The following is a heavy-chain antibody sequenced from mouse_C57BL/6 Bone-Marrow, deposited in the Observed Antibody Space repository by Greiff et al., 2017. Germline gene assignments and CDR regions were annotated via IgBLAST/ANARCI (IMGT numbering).Heavy chain of an antibody. J-gene: IGHJ3*01. CDR3: ARADDYDGFAY. Sequence: QVQLQQPGAELVKPGASVKLSCKASGYTFTSYWMQWVKQRPGQGLEWIGEIDPSDSYTNYKQKFKGKATLTVDTSSSTAYMQLSSLTSEDSAVYYCARADDYDGFAYWGQGTLVTVSA. CDR2: IDPSDSYT. V-gene: IGHV1-50*01. D-gene: IGHD2-4*01. CDR1: GYTFTSYW.